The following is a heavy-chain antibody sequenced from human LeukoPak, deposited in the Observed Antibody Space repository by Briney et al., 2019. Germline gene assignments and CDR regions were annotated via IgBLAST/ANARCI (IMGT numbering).Heavy chain of an antibody. D-gene: IGHD2-2*01. J-gene: IGHJ5*02. V-gene: IGHV4-59*08. CDR1: GGSISSYY. CDR2: IYYSGST. CDR3: ARLTQYCSSTSCHLVGFDP. Sequence: SETLSLTCTVSGGSISSYYWSWIRQPAGKGLEWIGRIYYSGSTNYNPSLKSRVTISVDTSKNQFSLRLSSVTAADTAVYYCARLTQYCSSTSCHLVGFDPWGQGTLVTVSS.